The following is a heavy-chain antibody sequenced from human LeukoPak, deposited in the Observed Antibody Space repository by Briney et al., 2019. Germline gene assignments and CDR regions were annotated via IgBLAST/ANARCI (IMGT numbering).Heavy chain of an antibody. J-gene: IGHJ6*03. CDR2: ISAYNGNT. D-gene: IGHD3-22*01. CDR1: GYTFTSYG. CDR3: ARDGGSGDYDFDRYYMDV. Sequence: ASVKVSCKASGYTFTSYGISWVRQAPGQGLEWMGWISAYNGNTNYAQKVRGRVTMTTDTSTSTAYMELRSLRDDDTAVYYCARDGGSGDYDFDRYYMDVWGKGTTVTISS. V-gene: IGHV1-18*01.